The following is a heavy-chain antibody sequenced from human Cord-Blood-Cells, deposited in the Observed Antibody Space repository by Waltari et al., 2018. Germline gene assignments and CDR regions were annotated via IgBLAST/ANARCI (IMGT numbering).Heavy chain of an antibody. CDR2: FVPEEGET. Sequence: QVQLVQSGAEVKKPGASVKVSCKVSGYTLTELSMHWVRQAPGKGLEWMGGFVPEEGETIYAQKFQGRVTMTEDTSTDTAYMELSSLRSEDTAVYYCATLGGISGSYYYYYYMDVWGKGTTVTVSS. CDR3: ATLGGISGSYYYYYYMDV. J-gene: IGHJ6*03. V-gene: IGHV1-24*01. CDR1: GYTLTELS. D-gene: IGHD1-26*01.